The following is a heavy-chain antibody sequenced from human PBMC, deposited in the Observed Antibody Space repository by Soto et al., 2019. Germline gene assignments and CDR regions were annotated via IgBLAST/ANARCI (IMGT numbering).Heavy chain of an antibody. V-gene: IGHV6-1*01. J-gene: IGHJ4*02. Sequence: SETLSLPCTICGDRASNTGATCNWIRHAQSRGLACLGRAYYRARWRYDYATSVRGRITINPDTSKNQFSLQLNPLTPEDTAVYYCSRHPTEFNSGFDDWGQGSPVTV. CDR1: GDRASNTGAT. D-gene: IGHD2-15*01. CDR3: SRHPTEFNSGFDD. CDR2: AYYRARWRY.